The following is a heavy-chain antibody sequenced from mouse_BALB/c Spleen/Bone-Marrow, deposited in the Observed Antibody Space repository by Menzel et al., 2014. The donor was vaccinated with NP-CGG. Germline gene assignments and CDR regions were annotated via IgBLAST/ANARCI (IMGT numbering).Heavy chain of an antibody. Sequence: EVKLMESGGGLVKSGGSLKLSCAASGFSFNSYGMSWVRQTPEKRLEWAATISGGGSYTFYPDSVKGRFTISRGNAKNNLYLQLSSLRSEDTALYYCARHAYYDQTEVSFVYWGQGTLVTVSA. CDR2: ISGGGSYT. J-gene: IGHJ3*01. V-gene: IGHV5-9-2*01. CDR1: GFSFNSYG. CDR3: ARHAYYDQTEVSFVY. D-gene: IGHD2-4*01.